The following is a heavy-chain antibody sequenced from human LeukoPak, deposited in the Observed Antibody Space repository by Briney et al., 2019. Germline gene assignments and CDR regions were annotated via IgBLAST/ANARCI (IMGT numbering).Heavy chain of an antibody. CDR1: GFTFCSYS. V-gene: IGHV3-48*04. D-gene: IGHD4-23*01. J-gene: IGHJ4*02. Sequence: QSGGSLRLSCAASGFTFCSYSMNWVRQALGKGLEWVSYISSGSSTIYYADSVKGRFTISRDNAKNSLYLQMNSLRAEDTAVYYCARVSDYGGSFDYWGQGTLVTVSS. CDR2: ISSGSSTI. CDR3: ARVSDYGGSFDY.